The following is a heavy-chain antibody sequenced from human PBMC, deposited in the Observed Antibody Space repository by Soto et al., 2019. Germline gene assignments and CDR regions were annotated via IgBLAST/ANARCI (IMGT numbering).Heavy chain of an antibody. J-gene: IGHJ1*01. V-gene: IGHV1-3*01. CDR3: ARSKVAIGSGSYYAVGDFHH. CDR1: GYNFISHA. D-gene: IGHD3-10*01. CDR2: INGGSGNT. Sequence: QVHLVQSGAEVKKPGASVKVFCKTSGYNFISHAMHWVRQAPGQGLEWMGWINGGSGNTKYSQKFQDRVTITSDTSASKVYFELSGLIFEDTAFYYCARSKVAIGSGSYYAVGDFHHWGQGTLVIVSS.